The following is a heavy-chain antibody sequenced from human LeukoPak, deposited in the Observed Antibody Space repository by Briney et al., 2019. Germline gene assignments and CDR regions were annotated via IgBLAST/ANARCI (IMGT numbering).Heavy chain of an antibody. J-gene: IGHJ4*02. CDR1: GFTFSSYS. Sequence: PGGSLRLSCAASGFTFSSYSMNWVRQAPGKGLEWVSSISSSSSYIYYADSVKGRFTISRDNAKNSLYLQMNSLRAEDTAVYYCAREITIFSLYFDYWGQGTLVTVSS. V-gene: IGHV3-21*01. CDR2: ISSSSSYI. D-gene: IGHD3-9*01. CDR3: AREITIFSLYFDY.